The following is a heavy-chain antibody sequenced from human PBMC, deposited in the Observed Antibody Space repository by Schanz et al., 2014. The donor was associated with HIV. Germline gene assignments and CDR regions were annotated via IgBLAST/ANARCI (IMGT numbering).Heavy chain of an antibody. Sequence: EVQLLESGGGLVQPGGSLRLSCAASGFSFLRYEMSWVRQAPGKGLEWLSTLSGSGDRTYYADSVKGRVTISRDNSKNTLYLQMNSLRVEDTAVYYCAKADEIRHFDWYHPPFDSWGQGTLVTVSS. CDR3: AKADEIRHFDWYHPPFDS. CDR2: LSGSGDRT. CDR1: GFSFLRYE. D-gene: IGHD3-9*01. J-gene: IGHJ4*02. V-gene: IGHV3-23*01.